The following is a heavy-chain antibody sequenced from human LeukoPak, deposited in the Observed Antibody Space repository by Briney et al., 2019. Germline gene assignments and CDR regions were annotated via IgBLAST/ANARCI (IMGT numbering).Heavy chain of an antibody. D-gene: IGHD4-17*01. Sequence: GASVKVSCQASGYTLPRYGIRWVRQAPGQGLEWTGWNSAYNGNTNYAQKLQGRVTMTTDTSTSTAYMELSRLRSEDTAVYHCARGVYGASMDVWGKGTTVTMSS. CDR2: NSAYNGNT. CDR1: GYTLPRYG. CDR3: ARGVYGASMDV. V-gene: IGHV1-18*01. J-gene: IGHJ6*03.